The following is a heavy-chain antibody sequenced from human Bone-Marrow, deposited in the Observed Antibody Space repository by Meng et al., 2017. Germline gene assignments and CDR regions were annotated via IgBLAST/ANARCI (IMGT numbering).Heavy chain of an antibody. CDR2: ISWNSGST. D-gene: IGHD6-13*01. Sequence: GESLKISCAASGFTFDDYAMHWVRQAPGKGLEWVSGISWNSGSTYYADSVKGRFTISRDNSKNTLYLQMNSLRAEDTAVYYCAKDSGIAAAGNGVDYWGQGTLVTVSS. CDR3: AKDSGIAAAGNGVDY. V-gene: IGHV3-23*01. CDR1: GFTFDDYA. J-gene: IGHJ4*02.